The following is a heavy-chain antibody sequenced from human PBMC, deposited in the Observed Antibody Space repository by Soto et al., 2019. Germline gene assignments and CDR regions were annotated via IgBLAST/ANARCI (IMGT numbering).Heavy chain of an antibody. Sequence: PGGSLRLSCAASGFTFSSYAMSWVRQAPGKGLEWVSAISGSGGSTYYADSVKGRFTISRDNSKNTLYLQMNSLRAEDTAVYYCAKAQYDFWSGYRGSGYYGMDVWGQGTTVTVSS. CDR1: GFTFSSYA. CDR2: ISGSGGST. J-gene: IGHJ6*02. V-gene: IGHV3-23*01. CDR3: AKAQYDFWSGYRGSGYYGMDV. D-gene: IGHD3-3*01.